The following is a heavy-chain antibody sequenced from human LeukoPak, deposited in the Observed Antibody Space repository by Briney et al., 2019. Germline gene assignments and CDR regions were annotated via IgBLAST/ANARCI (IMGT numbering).Heavy chain of an antibody. J-gene: IGHJ4*02. Sequence: GGSVRLSCAASGFTFNNYAMSWVRQAPGKGLEWVSSISSGDSTYYADAVKGRFTISRDKSKNTLYLQMNSLRTEDMAVYYCLFGLYSGTYHILDYWGQGTLVTVSS. V-gene: IGHV3-23*01. CDR1: GFTFNNYA. CDR2: ISSGDST. CDR3: LFGLYSGTYHILDY. D-gene: IGHD1-26*01.